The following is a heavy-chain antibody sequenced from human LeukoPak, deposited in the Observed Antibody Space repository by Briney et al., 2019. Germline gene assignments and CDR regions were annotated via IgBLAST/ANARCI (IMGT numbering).Heavy chain of an antibody. D-gene: IGHD3-10*01. V-gene: IGHV3-30*02. CDR1: GFTFSSYG. CDR3: AKDLGHYYGSGGFDY. CDR2: IRYDGSNK. J-gene: IGHJ4*02. Sequence: LTGGSLRLSCAASGFTFSSYGMHWVRQAPGKGLEWVAFIRYDGSNKYYADSVKGRFTISRDNSKNTLYLQMNSLRAEDTAVYYCAKDLGHYYGSGGFDYWGQGTLVTVSS.